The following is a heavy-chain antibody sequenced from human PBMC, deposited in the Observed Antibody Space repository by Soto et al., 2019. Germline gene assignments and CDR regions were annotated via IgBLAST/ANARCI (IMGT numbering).Heavy chain of an antibody. V-gene: IGHV1-69*13. Sequence: SVKVSCKASGGTFSSYAISWVRQAPVQGLEWMGGIIPIFGTAYYAKKFQGRVTITADESTSTAYMELSRLRPEVTAVYYRARGGKQWLSYYGMDGVGQGTTGAVSS. CDR2: IIPIFGTA. CDR1: GGTFSSYA. D-gene: IGHD6-19*01. J-gene: IGHJ6*02. CDR3: ARGGKQWLSYYGMDG.